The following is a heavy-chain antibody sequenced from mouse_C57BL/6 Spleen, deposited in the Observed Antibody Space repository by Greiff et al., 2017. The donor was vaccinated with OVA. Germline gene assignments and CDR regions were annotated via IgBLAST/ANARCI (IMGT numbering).Heavy chain of an antibody. Sequence: QVQLQQSGPELVKPGASVKISCKASGYAFSSSWMNWVKQRPGKGLEWIGRIYPGDGDTNYNGKFKGKATLTADKSSSTAYMQLSSLTSEDSAVYFCARERLPVYFDVWGTGTTVTVSS. J-gene: IGHJ1*03. V-gene: IGHV1-82*01. CDR1: GYAFSSSW. CDR3: ARERLPVYFDV. D-gene: IGHD2-4*01. CDR2: IYPGDGDT.